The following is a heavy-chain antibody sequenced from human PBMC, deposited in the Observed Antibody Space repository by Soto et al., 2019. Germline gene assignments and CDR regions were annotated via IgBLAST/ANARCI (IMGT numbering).Heavy chain of an antibody. J-gene: IGHJ3*01. CDR1: GFTLSMSA. CDR2: ISDSGDRT. V-gene: IGHV3-23*01. D-gene: IGHD3-16*02. CDR3: AKDRGIIVKAGDAFDV. Sequence: GGSLRLSCASSGFTLSMSAVNWVRQAPGKGLEWVSYISDSGDRTYYADSVKGRFTISRDRSKNTVSLQMDSLRAEDTAVYYCAKDRGIIVKAGDAFDVWGQGAKVTVSS.